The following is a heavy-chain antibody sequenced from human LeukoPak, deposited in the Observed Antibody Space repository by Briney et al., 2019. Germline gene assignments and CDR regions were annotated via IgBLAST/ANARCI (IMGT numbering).Heavy chain of an antibody. D-gene: IGHD3-3*01. CDR3: ARDKVRVGVGAFDY. Sequence: GGSLRLSCAASGFTFSSYAMSWVRQAPGKGLEWVSAISGSGGSTYYADSVKGRFTISRDNGQNSLYLQMNSLRAEDTAVYFCARDKVRVGVGAFDYWGQGTLVTVSS. V-gene: IGHV3-23*01. J-gene: IGHJ4*02. CDR1: GFTFSSYA. CDR2: ISGSGGST.